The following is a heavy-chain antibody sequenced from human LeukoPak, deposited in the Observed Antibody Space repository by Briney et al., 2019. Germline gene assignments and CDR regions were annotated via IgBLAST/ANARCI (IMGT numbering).Heavy chain of an antibody. J-gene: IGHJ6*02. D-gene: IGHD3-16*02. Sequence: SETLSLTCTVSGGSISSGDYYRSWIRQPPGKGLEWIGYIYYSGSTYYNPSLKSRVTISVDTSKNQFSLKLSSVTAADTAVYYCARNYVWGSYPLYYGMDVWGQGTTVTVSS. V-gene: IGHV4-30-4*01. CDR1: GGSISSGDYY. CDR2: IYYSGST. CDR3: ARNYVWGSYPLYYGMDV.